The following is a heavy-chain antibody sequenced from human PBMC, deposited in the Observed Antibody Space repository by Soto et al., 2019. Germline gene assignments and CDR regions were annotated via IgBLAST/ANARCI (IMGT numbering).Heavy chain of an antibody. CDR1: GGTFSSYA. CDR2: IIPKIGAA. D-gene: IGHD1-1*01. CDR3: ARAGPPVGPRWNPFDI. Sequence: SVKVSCKAYGGTFSSYAISWVRQAPGQGLEWMGRIIPKIGAASNAQKFQGRVTITADESTSAAYMELSRLRSDDTAVYYCARAGPPVGPRWNPFDIWGQGTMVTVSS. V-gene: IGHV1-69*11. J-gene: IGHJ3*02.